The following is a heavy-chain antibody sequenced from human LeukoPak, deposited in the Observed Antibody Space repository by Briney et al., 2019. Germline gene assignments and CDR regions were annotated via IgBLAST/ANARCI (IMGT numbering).Heavy chain of an antibody. CDR3: VRGTGY. CDR1: GFTFSTYV. CDR2: ISSNGDDT. Sequence: GGSLRLSCSVSGFTFSTYVMHWVRQAPGKGLEYVSAISSNGDDTYYADSVKGRFTISRDNSKNTLYLQMSSLRADDTAVYYCVRGTGYWGQGTLVTVSS. J-gene: IGHJ4*02. V-gene: IGHV3-64D*06.